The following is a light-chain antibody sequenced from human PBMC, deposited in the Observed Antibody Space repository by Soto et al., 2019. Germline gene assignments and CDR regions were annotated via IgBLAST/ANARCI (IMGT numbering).Light chain of an antibody. J-gene: IGKJ1*01. CDR1: QSISNH. Sequence: DIQMTQSPSFLYASVEDRVIITCRASQSISNHLNWYQQKPGKAPKLLIFAASSLQSGVPSRFSGSRSGPDFTLTISSLQPEDFATYYCQQSYSSPPTFGQGTKVDIK. CDR2: AAS. CDR3: QQSYSSPPT. V-gene: IGKV1-39*01.